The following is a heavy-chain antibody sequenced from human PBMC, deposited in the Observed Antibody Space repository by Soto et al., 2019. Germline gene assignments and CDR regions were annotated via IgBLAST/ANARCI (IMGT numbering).Heavy chain of an antibody. Sequence: GGSLRLSCAASGLTFSGSAMHWVRQASGKGLEWVGRIRSKANSYATAYAASVKGRFTISRDDSKNTAYLQMNSLKTEDTAVYYCTRLTTLPDPWGQGTLVTVSS. V-gene: IGHV3-73*01. CDR2: IRSKANSYAT. J-gene: IGHJ5*02. CDR1: GLTFSGSA. D-gene: IGHD4-17*01. CDR3: TRLTTLPDP.